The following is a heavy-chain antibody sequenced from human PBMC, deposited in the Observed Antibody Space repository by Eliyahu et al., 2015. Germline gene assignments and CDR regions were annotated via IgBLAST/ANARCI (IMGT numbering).Heavy chain of an antibody. CDR3: ARDLAPFYGDYEDWYFDL. V-gene: IGHV4-59*01. Sequence: QVQLQESGPGLVKPSETLSLTCTVSGGSIRSYYWNWIRQPPGKGLEWIGYIYYSWSTHYNPPLKSRVTISVDTSKNQFSLKLTSVTAADTAVYFCARDLAPFYGDYEDWYFDLWGRGTLVTVSS. CDR2: IYYSWST. CDR1: GGSIRSYY. D-gene: IGHD4-17*01. J-gene: IGHJ2*01.